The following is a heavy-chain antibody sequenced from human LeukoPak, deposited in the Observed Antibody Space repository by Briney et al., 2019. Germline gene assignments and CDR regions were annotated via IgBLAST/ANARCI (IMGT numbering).Heavy chain of an antibody. J-gene: IGHJ4*02. D-gene: IGHD2-15*01. Sequence: SVTVSCKASGGTFSSYAISWVRQAPGQGLEWMGGIIPILGIANYAQKFQGRVTITADKSTSTAYMELSSLRSEDTAVYYCARGYCSGGSCYLYYFDYWGQGTLVTVSS. CDR2: IIPILGIA. CDR1: GGTFSSYA. CDR3: ARGYCSGGSCYLYYFDY. V-gene: IGHV1-69*10.